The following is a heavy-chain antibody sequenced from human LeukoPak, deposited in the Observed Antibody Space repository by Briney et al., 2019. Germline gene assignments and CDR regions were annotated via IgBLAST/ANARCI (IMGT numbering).Heavy chain of an antibody. CDR1: GLTFGSYA. J-gene: IGHJ4*02. V-gene: IGHV3-23*01. D-gene: IGHD3-22*01. CDR3: AKDYYYDSSGYSFDY. CDR2: IIRSGGST. Sequence: PGGSLRLSWAAPGLTFGSYAMRWVRHAPGKGLGWVSAIIRSGGSTYHADSVKGRSTIARDNSKNTLYLQMNSLRAEDTAVYYCAKDYYYDSSGYSFDYWGQGTLVTVSS.